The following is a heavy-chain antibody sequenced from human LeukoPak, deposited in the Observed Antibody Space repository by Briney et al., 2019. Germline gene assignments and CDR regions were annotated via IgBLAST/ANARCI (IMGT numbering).Heavy chain of an antibody. D-gene: IGHD1-26*01. CDR3: AKEGPHRGSYYLNFDY. Sequence: EGSLRLSCAASGFTFSSYAMHWVRQAPGKGLEWVAVISYDGSNKYYADSVKGRFTISRDNSKNTLHLQMNSLRAEDTAIYYCAKEGPHRGSYYLNFDYWGQGTLVTVSS. CDR1: GFTFSSYA. CDR2: ISYDGSNK. J-gene: IGHJ4*02. V-gene: IGHV3-30-3*01.